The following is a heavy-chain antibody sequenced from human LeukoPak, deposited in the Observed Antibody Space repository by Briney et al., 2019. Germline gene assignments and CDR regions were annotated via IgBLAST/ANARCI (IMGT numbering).Heavy chain of an antibody. D-gene: IGHD3-3*01. CDR3: ARGYDFWSGYLLLDV. J-gene: IGHJ6*04. Sequence: ASVKVSCKASGYTFTGYYMHWVRQAPGQGLEWMGWINPNGGGTNYAQKFQGRVTMTRDTSISTAYMELNRLRSDDTAVYYCARGYDFWSGYLLLDVWGKETTVTVSS. CDR1: GYTFTGYY. V-gene: IGHV1-2*02. CDR2: INPNGGGT.